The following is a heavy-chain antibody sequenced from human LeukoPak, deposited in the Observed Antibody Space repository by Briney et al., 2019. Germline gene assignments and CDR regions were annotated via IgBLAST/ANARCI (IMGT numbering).Heavy chain of an antibody. J-gene: IGHJ4*02. CDR1: GYTFIGYY. D-gene: IGHD6-19*01. Sequence: ASVKVSCKASGYTFIGYYIHWVRQAPGQGLEWMGWINPNSGGTNYAQKFQGRVTMTRDTSITTAYMDLSRLRSDDTAVYYCARALESSGLFDYWGQGTLVTVSS. CDR2: INPNSGGT. V-gene: IGHV1-2*02. CDR3: ARALESSGLFDY.